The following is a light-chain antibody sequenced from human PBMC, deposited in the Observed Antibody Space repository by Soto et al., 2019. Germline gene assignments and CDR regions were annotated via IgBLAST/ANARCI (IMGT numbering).Light chain of an antibody. CDR3: QQLNSYLFT. CDR2: DVS. J-gene: IGKJ3*01. Sequence: DIQLTQSPSFLSASVGDSVTITCRASQGISSYLAWYQQKPGKAPKLLIYDVSTLQSGVPSRFSGSASGTEFTLTISSLQPEDFATYYCQQLNSYLFTFGPGTTVDIK. V-gene: IGKV1-9*01. CDR1: QGISSY.